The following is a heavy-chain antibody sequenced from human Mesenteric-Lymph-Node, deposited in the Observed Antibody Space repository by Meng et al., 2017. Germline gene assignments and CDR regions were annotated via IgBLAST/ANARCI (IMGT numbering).Heavy chain of an antibody. CDR3: ARCIAVAGNWFDP. J-gene: IGHJ5*02. V-gene: IGHV1-3*01. CDR2: INDGNGNT. Sequence: QVHLVQSGAEVKKPGASVKVSCKASGYTFTTYAIHWVRQAPGQRLEWMGWINDGNGNTRYSQKFQGRVSITRDTSASTAYMELSSLRSEDTAVYYCARCIAVAGNWFDPWGQGTLVTVSS. D-gene: IGHD6-19*01. CDR1: GYTFTTYA.